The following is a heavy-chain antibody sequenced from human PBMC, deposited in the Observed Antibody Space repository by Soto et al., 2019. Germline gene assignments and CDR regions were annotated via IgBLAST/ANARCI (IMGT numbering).Heavy chain of an antibody. CDR2: ISAYNGNT. CDR1: GYTFTSYG. D-gene: IGHD3-9*01. J-gene: IGHJ6*02. V-gene: IGHV1-18*04. CDR3: ARGRLRYFDWSGMGV. Sequence: GASVKVSCKASGYTFTSYGISWVRQAPGQGLEWMGWISAYNGNTNYAQKLQGRVTMTTDTSTSTAYMELRSLRSDDTAVYYCARGRLRYFDWSGMGVWGQGTTVTVSS.